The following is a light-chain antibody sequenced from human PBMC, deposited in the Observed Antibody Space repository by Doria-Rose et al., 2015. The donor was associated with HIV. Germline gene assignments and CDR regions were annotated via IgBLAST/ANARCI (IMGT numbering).Light chain of an antibody. CDR3: QSYDSRLSVYV. Sequence: QPVLTQPPSVSGAPGQRVAISCTGSSSNIGAGFDVNWYQQFPGTAPQLLIRGNTNRPSGVPDRFSGSKSGTSASLAISGLRAEDEADYYCQSYDSRLSVYVFGTGTKVTVL. CDR1: SSNIGAGFD. CDR2: GNT. J-gene: IGLJ1*01. V-gene: IGLV1-40*01.